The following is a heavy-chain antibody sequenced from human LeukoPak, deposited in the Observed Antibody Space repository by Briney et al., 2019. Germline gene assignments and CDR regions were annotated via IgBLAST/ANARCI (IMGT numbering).Heavy chain of an antibody. CDR3: AKPRRGSSWIFDY. CDR1: GFTFDDYA. D-gene: IGHD6-13*01. J-gene: IGHJ4*02. V-gene: IGHV3-9*01. Sequence: PGRSLRLSCAASGFTFDDYAMHWVRQAPGKGLEWVSGISWNSGSIGYADSVKGRFTISRDNAKNSLYLQMNSLRAGDTALYYCAKPRRGSSWIFDYWGQGTLVTVSS. CDR2: ISWNSGSI.